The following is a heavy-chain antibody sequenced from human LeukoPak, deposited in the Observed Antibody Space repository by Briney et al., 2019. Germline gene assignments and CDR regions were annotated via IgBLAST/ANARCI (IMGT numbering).Heavy chain of an antibody. J-gene: IGHJ4*02. CDR2: IIPILGMA. D-gene: IGHD2-2*01. CDR3: ARVESTSCYGCIDY. Sequence: ASVKVSCKASGGTFSSYTISWVRQAPGQGLEWMGRIIPILGMANYAQKFQGRVTITADKSTSTAYMELSSLRSEDTAVYYCARVESTSCYGCIDYWGQGTLVTVSS. V-gene: IGHV1-69*02. CDR1: GGTFSSYT.